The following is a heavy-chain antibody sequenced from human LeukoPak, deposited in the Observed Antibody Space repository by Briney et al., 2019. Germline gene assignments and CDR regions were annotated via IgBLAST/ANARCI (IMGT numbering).Heavy chain of an antibody. J-gene: IGHJ6*02. CDR2: IYTSGST. Sequence: PSETLSLTCPVYGGSFSGYYWSWIRQPAGKGLEWIGRIYTSGSTNYNPSLKSRVTMSVDTSKNQFSLKLSSVTAADTAVYYCARDPFVGGMDVWGQGTTVTVSS. V-gene: IGHV4-4*07. CDR1: GGSFSGYY. CDR3: ARDPFVGGMDV. D-gene: IGHD6-6*01.